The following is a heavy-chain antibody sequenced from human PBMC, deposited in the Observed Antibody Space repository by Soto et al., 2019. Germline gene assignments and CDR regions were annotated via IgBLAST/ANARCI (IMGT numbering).Heavy chain of an antibody. CDR3: ASSPDYGGNSGWRAFDI. Sequence: GESLKISWRGSGDRFTSYGSVWVRQMPGKGLEWMGIIYPGDSDTRYSPSFQGQVTISADKSISTAYLQWSSLKASDTAMYYCASSPDYGGNSGWRAFDIWGKGTMVPVSS. D-gene: IGHD4-17*01. CDR2: IYPGDSDT. CDR1: GDRFTSYG. V-gene: IGHV5-51*01. J-gene: IGHJ3*02.